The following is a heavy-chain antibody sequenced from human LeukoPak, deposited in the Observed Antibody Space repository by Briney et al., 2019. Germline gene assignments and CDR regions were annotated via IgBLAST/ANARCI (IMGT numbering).Heavy chain of an antibody. V-gene: IGHV4-38-2*02. CDR2: IYHSGST. CDR1: GYSISSTYY. D-gene: IGHD6-13*01. J-gene: IGHJ5*02. Sequence: SETLSLTCTVSGYSISSTYYWGWIRQPPGKGLEWIGRIYHSGSTNYNPSLKSRVTISVDTSKNQFSLKLSSVTAADTAVYYCARVGSSWRNWFDPWGQGTLVTVSS. CDR3: ARVGSSWRNWFDP.